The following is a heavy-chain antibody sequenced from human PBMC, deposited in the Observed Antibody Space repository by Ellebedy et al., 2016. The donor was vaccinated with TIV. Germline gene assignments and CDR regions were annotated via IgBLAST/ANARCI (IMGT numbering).Heavy chain of an antibody. CDR2: IIPIFGTA. J-gene: IGHJ4*02. V-gene: IGHV1-69*13. Sequence: SVKVSCXASGYTFTSYGISWVRQAPGQGLEWMGGIIPIFGTANYAQKFQGRVTITADESTSTAYMELSSLRSEDTAVYYCARDPLPEVRGVISHYWGQGTLVTVSS. D-gene: IGHD3-10*01. CDR3: ARDPLPEVRGVISHY. CDR1: GYTFTSYG.